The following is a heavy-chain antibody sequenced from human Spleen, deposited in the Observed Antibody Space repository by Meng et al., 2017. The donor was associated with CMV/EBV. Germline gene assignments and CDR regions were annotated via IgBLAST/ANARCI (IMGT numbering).Heavy chain of an antibody. D-gene: IGHD6-6*01. J-gene: IGHJ5*02. CDR1: GGSISSYH. CDR3: ARARPPNWFDP. CDR2: IYYSGST. V-gene: IGHV4-59*01. Sequence: SETLSLTCTVSGGSISSYHWSWIRQPPGKGLEWIGYIYYSGSTNYNPSLKSRVTISVDTSKNQFSLKLSSVTAADTAVYYCARARPPNWFDPWGQGTLVTVSS.